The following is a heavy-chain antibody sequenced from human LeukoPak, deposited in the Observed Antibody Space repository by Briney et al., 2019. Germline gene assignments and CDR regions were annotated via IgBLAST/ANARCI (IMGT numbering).Heavy chain of an antibody. CDR3: ARSYYDILTGYPKNNWFDP. CDR2: IIPIFGTA. CDR1: GGTFISYA. D-gene: IGHD3-9*01. V-gene: IGHV1-69*13. Sequence: ASVKVSCKASGGTFISYAISWVRQAPGQGLEWMGGIIPIFGTANYAQKFQGRVTITADESTSTAYMELSSLRSEDTAVYYCARSYYDILTGYPKNNWFDPWGQGTLVTVSS. J-gene: IGHJ5*02.